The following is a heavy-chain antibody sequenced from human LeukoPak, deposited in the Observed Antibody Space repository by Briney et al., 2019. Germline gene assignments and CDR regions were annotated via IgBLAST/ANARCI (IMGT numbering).Heavy chain of an antibody. D-gene: IGHD2-8*01. CDR3: ARLTRNCTNGVCYVDY. Sequence: GESLKISCKSSGYSFISYWIGWVRQMPGKGLEWMGIIYPGDSDTRYSPSFQGQVTISADKSITTAYLQWSSLKASDTAMYYCARLTRNCTNGVCYVDYWGQGTLVTVSS. V-gene: IGHV5-51*01. CDR2: IYPGDSDT. CDR1: GYSFISYW. J-gene: IGHJ4*02.